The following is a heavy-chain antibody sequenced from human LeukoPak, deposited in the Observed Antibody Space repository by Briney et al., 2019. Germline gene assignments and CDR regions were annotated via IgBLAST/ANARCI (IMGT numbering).Heavy chain of an antibody. Sequence: ASVKVSCEASGYTFTGYYMHWVRQAPGQGLEWMGWINPNSGGTNYAQKFQGRVTMTRDTSISTAYMELSRLRSDDTAVYYCARVDSSGWYYFDYWGQGTLVTVSS. J-gene: IGHJ4*02. CDR1: GYTFTGYY. CDR2: INPNSGGT. V-gene: IGHV1-2*02. D-gene: IGHD6-19*01. CDR3: ARVDSSGWYYFDY.